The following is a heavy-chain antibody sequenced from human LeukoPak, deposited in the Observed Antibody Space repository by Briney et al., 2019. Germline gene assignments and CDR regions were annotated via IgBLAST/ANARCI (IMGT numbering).Heavy chain of an antibody. Sequence: SVKVSCKASGGTFSSYAISWVRQAPGQGLEWMGGIIPIFGTANYAQKFQGRVTITADESTSTAYMELSSLRSEDTAVYYCARASQVTIFGVVTALEAFDIWGQGTMVTVSS. CDR2: IIPIFGTA. D-gene: IGHD3-3*01. V-gene: IGHV1-69*13. CDR1: GGTFSSYA. J-gene: IGHJ3*02. CDR3: ARASQVTIFGVVTALEAFDI.